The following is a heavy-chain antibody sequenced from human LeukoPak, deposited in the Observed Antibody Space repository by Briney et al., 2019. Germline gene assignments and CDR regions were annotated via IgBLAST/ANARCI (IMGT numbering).Heavy chain of an antibody. J-gene: IGHJ4*02. CDR1: GFTFSNYA. V-gene: IGHV3-23*01. CDR3: AKAPIAVAGTYYFDY. Sequence: GGSLRLSCVASGFTFSNYAMSWVRQAPGKGLEWVSAISGSGGSTYYADSVKGRFTISRDNSKNTLYLQMNSLRAEDTAVYYCAKAPIAVAGTYYFDYWGQGTLVTVSS. D-gene: IGHD6-19*01. CDR2: ISGSGGST.